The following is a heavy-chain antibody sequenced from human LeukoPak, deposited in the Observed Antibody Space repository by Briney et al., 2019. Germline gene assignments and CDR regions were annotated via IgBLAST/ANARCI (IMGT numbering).Heavy chain of an antibody. J-gene: IGHJ3*02. CDR1: GFTFSSYS. D-gene: IGHD1-1*01. Sequence: GGSLRLSCAASGFTFSSYSMNWVRQAPGKGLEWVSSISSSSSYIYYADSVKGRFTISRDNAENSLYLQMNSLRAEDTAVYYCARDTTGTIDAFDIWGQGTMVTVSS. CDR3: ARDTTGTIDAFDI. V-gene: IGHV3-21*01. CDR2: ISSSSSYI.